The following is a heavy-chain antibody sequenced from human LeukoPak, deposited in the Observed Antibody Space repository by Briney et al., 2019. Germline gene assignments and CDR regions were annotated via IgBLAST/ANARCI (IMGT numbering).Heavy chain of an antibody. CDR3: ARDSPPVGATKTYYFDY. CDR2: INPYIDDK. CDR1: GYPFISGP. Sequence: GASVKVSCKASGYPFISGPISWVRQAPGRGLEWMGWINPYIDDKHSAPKFQGRVTMTRDTSTSTVYMELSSLRSEDTAVYYCARDSPPVGATKTYYFDYWGQGTLVTVSS. V-gene: IGHV1-18*01. J-gene: IGHJ4*02. D-gene: IGHD1-26*01.